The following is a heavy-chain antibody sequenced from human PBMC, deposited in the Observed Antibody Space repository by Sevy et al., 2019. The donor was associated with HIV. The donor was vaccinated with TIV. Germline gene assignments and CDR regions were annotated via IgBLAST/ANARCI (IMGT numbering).Heavy chain of an antibody. D-gene: IGHD2-21*01. V-gene: IGHV3-9*01. Sequence: GGSLRLSCAASGFPFNDHAMHWVRQVPGKGLEWVSGISWNSRNIGYADSVKCRFTISRDNARHFVYLEMNSLIPEDTAFYYCAKDINRGCDGVNCYSYYYYFYGLDVWGQGTTVTVSS. CDR3: AKDINRGCDGVNCYSYYYYFYGLDV. J-gene: IGHJ6*02. CDR1: GFPFNDHA. CDR2: ISWNSRNI.